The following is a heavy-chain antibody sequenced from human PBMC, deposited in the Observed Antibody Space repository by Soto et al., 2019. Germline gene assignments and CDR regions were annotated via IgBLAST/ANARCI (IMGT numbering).Heavy chain of an antibody. CDR3: AHRVLRTVFGLVTTTAIYFDF. Sequence: QITLNESGPTQVKPRQTLTLTCTLSGFSLTTSGVGVGWIRQSPGKAPQWLQLLYWDDDKRYSPTLKSRLTITKDTSKNQVVLTMADLDPADTATYYCAHRVLRTVFGLVTTTAIYFDFWGQGTPVAVSS. CDR2: LYWDDDK. V-gene: IGHV2-5*02. J-gene: IGHJ4*02. CDR1: GFSLTTSGVG. D-gene: IGHD3-3*01.